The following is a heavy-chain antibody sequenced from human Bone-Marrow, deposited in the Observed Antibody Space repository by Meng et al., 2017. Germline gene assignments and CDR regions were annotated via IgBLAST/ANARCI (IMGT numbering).Heavy chain of an antibody. CDR3: ARGPTTMAHDFDY. CDR1: GGSFSDYY. CDR2: INHSGST. Sequence: QVQLQRWGAGLLKPSEALSLTAVFSGGSFSDYYWSWIRQPPGKGLEWIGEINHSGSTNYNPSLESRATISVDTSQNNLSLKLSSVTAADSAVYYCARGPTTMAHDFDYWGQGTLVTVSS. V-gene: IGHV4-34*01. D-gene: IGHD4-11*01. J-gene: IGHJ4*02.